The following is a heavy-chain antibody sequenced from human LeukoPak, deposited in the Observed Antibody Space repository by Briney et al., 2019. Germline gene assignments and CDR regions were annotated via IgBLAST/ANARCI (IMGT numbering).Heavy chain of an antibody. D-gene: IGHD1-26*01. CDR3: ARGSQGGSYELDY. J-gene: IGHJ4*02. CDR1: GGSISSYY. Sequence: PETLSLTCTVSGGSISSYYWSWIRQPPGKGLEWIGYIYYSGSTNYNPSLKTRVTISVDTSKNQFSLKLSSVTAADTAVYYCARGSQGGSYELDYWGQGTLVTVSS. CDR2: IYYSGST. V-gene: IGHV4-59*01.